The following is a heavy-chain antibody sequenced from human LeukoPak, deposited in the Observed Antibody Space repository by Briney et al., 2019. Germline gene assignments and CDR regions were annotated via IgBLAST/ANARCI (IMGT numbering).Heavy chain of an antibody. D-gene: IGHD4-11*01. CDR3: ARDPDYSNYVPNWFDP. V-gene: IGHV4-38-2*02. J-gene: IGHJ5*02. CDR2: IYHSGST. CDR1: SYSISSGYY. Sequence: PSETLSLTCTVSSYSISSGYYWGWIRQPPGKGLEWIGSIYHSGSTYYNPSLKSRVTISVDTSKNQFSLKLSSVTAADTAVYYCARDPDYSNYVPNWFDPWGQGTLVTVSS.